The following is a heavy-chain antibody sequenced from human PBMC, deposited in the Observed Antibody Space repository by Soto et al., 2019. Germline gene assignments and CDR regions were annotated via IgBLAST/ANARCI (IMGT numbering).Heavy chain of an antibody. CDR1: GFTFSSYA. J-gene: IGHJ2*01. CDR2: ISGSGDST. Sequence: EVQLLESGGGLVQPGGSLRLSCVASGFTFSSYAMNWVRQAPGKGLEWVSVISGSGDSTYYADSVKGRFTISRDNSKNTLYLQMNSLRAEDTAAYYCARRERGWYFDLWGRGTLVTVSS. V-gene: IGHV3-23*01. CDR3: ARRERGWYFDL.